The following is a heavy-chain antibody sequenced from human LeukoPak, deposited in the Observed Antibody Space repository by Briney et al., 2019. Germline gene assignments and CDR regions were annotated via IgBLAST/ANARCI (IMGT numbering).Heavy chain of an antibody. CDR1: GGSFSGYD. Sequence: SETLSLTCDVDGGSFSGYDWSWVRQPPGKGLEWIGEINYGGDTNYNPSLKSRVTISVDTSKNQFSLKVRSVTAADTAVYFCARGLGWKVTPMGLFYMDVWGEGATVTVSS. J-gene: IGHJ6*03. CDR2: INYGGDT. CDR3: ARGLGWKVTPMGLFYMDV. D-gene: IGHD1-1*01. V-gene: IGHV4-34*01.